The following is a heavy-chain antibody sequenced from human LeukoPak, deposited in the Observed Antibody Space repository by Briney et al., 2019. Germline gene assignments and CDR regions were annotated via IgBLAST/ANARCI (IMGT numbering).Heavy chain of an antibody. V-gene: IGHV3-23*01. D-gene: IGHD2-21*02. J-gene: IGHJ6*02. CDR2: ISGSGGST. Sequence: GGSLRLSCAASGFTFSSYAMSWVRQAPGKGLEWVSAISGSGGSTYYADSVKGRFTISRDNFKNTLYLQMNSLRAEDTAVYYCAKDRWLVTFYYYGMDVWGQGTTVTVSS. CDR1: GFTFSSYA. CDR3: AKDRWLVTFYYYGMDV.